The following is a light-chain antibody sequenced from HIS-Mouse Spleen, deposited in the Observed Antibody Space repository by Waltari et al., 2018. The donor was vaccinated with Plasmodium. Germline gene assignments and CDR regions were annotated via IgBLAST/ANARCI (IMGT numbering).Light chain of an antibody. CDR2: DAS. V-gene: IGKV1-33*01. Sequence: DIQMTQSPSSLSASVGDRVTITCQASQDISNYLNWYQQKPGKAPKLLIYDASNLETGVPSRFSGSGSGTDFTFTISSLQPEDIATYYCQQYNNWSFTFGPGTK. CDR3: QQYNNWSFT. CDR1: QDISNY. J-gene: IGKJ3*01.